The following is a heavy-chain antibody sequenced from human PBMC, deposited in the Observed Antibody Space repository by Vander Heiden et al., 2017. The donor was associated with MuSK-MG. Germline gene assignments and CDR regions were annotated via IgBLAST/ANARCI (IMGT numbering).Heavy chain of an antibody. D-gene: IGHD1-26*01. CDR2: SSWNSGSI. CDR3: AKVSKVGATTDAFDI. J-gene: IGHJ3*02. CDR1: GFTFDDYA. V-gene: IGHV3-9*01. Sequence: EVQLVESGGGLVQPGRSLRLSCAASGFTFDDYAMHWVRQAPGKGLEWVSGSSWNSGSIGYADSVKGRFTISRDNAKNSLYLQMNSLRAEDTALYYCAKVSKVGATTDAFDIWGQGTMVTVSS.